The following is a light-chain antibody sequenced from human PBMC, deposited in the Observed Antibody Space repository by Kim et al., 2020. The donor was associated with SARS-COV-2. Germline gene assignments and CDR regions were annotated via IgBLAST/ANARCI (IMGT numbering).Light chain of an antibody. Sequence: AVVGDRVTITWRASQGICNYLAWYQQKPGEIPKVLIFGAFTVQTGVPSRFSGSGSGTDFTLPITSLQPEDVATYYCQKYNSAPQTFGQGTKVDIK. J-gene: IGKJ1*01. CDR1: QGICNY. CDR2: GAF. CDR3: QKYNSAPQT. V-gene: IGKV1-27*01.